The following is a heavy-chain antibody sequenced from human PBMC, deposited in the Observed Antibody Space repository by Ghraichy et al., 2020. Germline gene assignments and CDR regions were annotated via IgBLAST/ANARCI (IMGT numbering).Heavy chain of an antibody. CDR3: ARDLGGELDF. D-gene: IGHD2-15*01. CDR2: ISSSDNTI. J-gene: IGHJ4*02. CDR1: GFMFSDYY. Sequence: GGSLRLSCATSGFMFSDYYMSWIRQAPGKGLEWVSYISSSDNTIYYADSVKGRFTISRDNAKNSLYLQMNSLRAEDTAVYFCARDLGGELDFWGQGTPVTVSS. V-gene: IGHV3-11*01.